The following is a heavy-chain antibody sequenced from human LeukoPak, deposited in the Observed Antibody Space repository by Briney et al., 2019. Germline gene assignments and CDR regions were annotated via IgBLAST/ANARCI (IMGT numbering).Heavy chain of an antibody. CDR3: AREGSDWNYYYMDV. CDR1: RFTFSSYW. D-gene: IGHD6-19*01. V-gene: IGHV3-7*01. Sequence: GGSLRLSCAASRFTFSSYWMSWVRQAPGKGLEWVANIKQDGSEKYYVDSVKGRFTISRDNAKNSLYLQMNSLRAEDTAVYYCAREGSDWNYYYMDVWGKGTTVTISS. J-gene: IGHJ6*03. CDR2: IKQDGSEK.